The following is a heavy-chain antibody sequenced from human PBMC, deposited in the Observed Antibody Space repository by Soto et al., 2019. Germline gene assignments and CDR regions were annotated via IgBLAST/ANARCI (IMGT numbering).Heavy chain of an antibody. CDR3: ARDFPRYCSSTSCYVQRLAY. J-gene: IGHJ4*02. Sequence: GGSLRLSCAASGFTFSDYYMSWIRQAPGKGLEWVSYISSSSSYTNYADSVKGRFTISRDNSKNTLYLQMNSLRAEDTAVYYCARDFPRYCSSTSCYVQRLAYWGQGTLVTVSS. D-gene: IGHD2-2*01. CDR1: GFTFSDYY. V-gene: IGHV3-11*06. CDR2: ISSSSSYT.